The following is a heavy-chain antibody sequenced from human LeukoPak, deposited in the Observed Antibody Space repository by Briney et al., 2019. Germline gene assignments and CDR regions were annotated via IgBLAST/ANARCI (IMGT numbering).Heavy chain of an antibody. V-gene: IGHV3-30*04. CDR1: GFTFSSYA. D-gene: IGHD5-24*01. J-gene: IGHJ6*02. CDR2: ISYDGSNK. CDR3: ARTGGDGYWVYYYYGMDV. Sequence: GRSLRLSCAASGFTFSSYAMHWVRQAPGKGLEWVAVISYDGSNKYYADSVKGRFTISRDNSKNTLYLQMNSLRAEYTAVYYCARTGGDGYWVYYYYGMDVWGQGTTVTVSS.